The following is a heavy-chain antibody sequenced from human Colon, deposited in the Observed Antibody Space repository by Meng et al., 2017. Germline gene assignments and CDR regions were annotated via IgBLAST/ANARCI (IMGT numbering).Heavy chain of an antibody. V-gene: IGHV3-30*01. CDR1: GFNFNTYA. Sequence: GQLVESGGGVVQPGRSLRLSCVASGFNFNTYAMHWVRQAPGKGLEWVAVISSDANYKYYAASVQGRFSISRDNSENTVYLQMNSLRPEDMSTYYCASSHNLYLVYWGQGTLVTVSS. D-gene: IGHD1-14*01. CDR3: ASSHNLYLVY. CDR2: ISSDANYK. J-gene: IGHJ4*02.